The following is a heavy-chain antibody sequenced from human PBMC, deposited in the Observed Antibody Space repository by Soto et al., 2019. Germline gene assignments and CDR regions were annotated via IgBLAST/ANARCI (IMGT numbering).Heavy chain of an antibody. CDR1: GGTFSSYA. CDR3: ARGRVAAAGTSWFDP. Sequence: ASVKVSCKASGGTFSSYAISWVRQAPGQGLEWMGGIIPIFGTANYEQKFQGRVTITADESTSTAYMELSSLRSEDTAVYYCARGRVAAAGTSWFDPWGQGTLVTFSS. D-gene: IGHD6-13*01. J-gene: IGHJ5*02. CDR2: IIPIFGTA. V-gene: IGHV1-69*13.